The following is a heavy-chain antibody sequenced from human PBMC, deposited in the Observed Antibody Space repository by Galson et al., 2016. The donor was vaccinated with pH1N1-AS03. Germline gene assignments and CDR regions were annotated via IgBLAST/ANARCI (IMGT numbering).Heavy chain of an antibody. D-gene: IGHD6-13*01. CDR3: AGDGKIGIAAGGKGCDL. V-gene: IGHV1-18*01. J-gene: IGHJ4*02. Sequence: SVKVSCKASNYTFASHGISWVRQTPGQGLEWIGWISVYNGNSRYAQKFQGRVTMTTDTSTSTAFMELRSLRSDDTAFYYCAGDGKIGIAAGGKGCDLWGQGTLVTVSS. CDR1: NYTFASHG. CDR2: ISVYNGNS.